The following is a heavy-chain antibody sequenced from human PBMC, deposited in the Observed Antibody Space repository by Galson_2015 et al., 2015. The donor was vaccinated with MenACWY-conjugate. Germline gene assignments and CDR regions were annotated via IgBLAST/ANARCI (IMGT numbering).Heavy chain of an antibody. Sequence: SLRLSCAATGFTVSSNYMSWVRQAPGKGLECVSVIYSGGSTYYTDSVKGRFTISSDNSKNTVHLQMNSLRVEDTAVYYCARAISLRGSGNFPPDHMDVWGKGTTVTVSS. J-gene: IGHJ6*03. D-gene: IGHD3-10*01. CDR2: IYSGGST. CDR3: ARAISLRGSGNFPPDHMDV. CDR1: GFTVSSNY. V-gene: IGHV3-53*01.